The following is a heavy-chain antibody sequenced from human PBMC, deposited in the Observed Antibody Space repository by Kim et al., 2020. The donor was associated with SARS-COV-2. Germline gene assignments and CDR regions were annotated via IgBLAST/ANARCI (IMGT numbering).Heavy chain of an antibody. J-gene: IGHJ4*02. CDR2: IKTHTGNP. D-gene: IGHD3-22*01. CDR3: ARGAPYYYDGSDYPLDY. V-gene: IGHV7-4-1*02. Sequence: ASVKVSCKASGYTFTSYALNWVRQAPGQGLEWMGGIKTHTGNPIYAKDFTGRFVFSLDTSVNTAYLQINSLKAEDTAVYYCARGAPYYYDGSDYPLDYWGQGRLVTVSS. CDR1: GYTFTSYA.